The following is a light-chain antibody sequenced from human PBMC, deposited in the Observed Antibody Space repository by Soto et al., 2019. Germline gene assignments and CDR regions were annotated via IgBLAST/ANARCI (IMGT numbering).Light chain of an antibody. J-gene: IGKJ1*01. V-gene: IGKV1-5*01. CDR2: DAS. CDR3: QQYNGSPWT. CDR1: KSISSW. Sequence: IHMTQSPSTLSASVGDRVTITCRASKSISSWLAWYQQKPGKAPKLLIYDASSLESGVPSRFSGSGSGTEFTLTISSLQPDDFATYYCQQYNGSPWTFGQGTKVDI.